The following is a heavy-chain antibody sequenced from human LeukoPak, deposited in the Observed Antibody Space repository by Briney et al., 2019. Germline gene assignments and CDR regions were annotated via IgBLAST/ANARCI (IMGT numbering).Heavy chain of an antibody. Sequence: SETLTLTCTVSGGSISSSNYYWGWIRQPPGKGLEWIGSIYYSGSTYYNPSLKSRDTISVDTSKNQFSLKLSSVTAADTAVYYCARHAPGFGVYFAYWGQASLVTVSS. V-gene: IGHV4-39*01. J-gene: IGHJ4*02. CDR2: IYYSGST. CDR1: GGSISSSNYY. D-gene: IGHD3-16*01. CDR3: ARHAPGFGVYFAY.